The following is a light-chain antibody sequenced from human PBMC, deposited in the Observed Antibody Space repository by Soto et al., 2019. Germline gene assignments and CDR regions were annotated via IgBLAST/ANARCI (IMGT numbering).Light chain of an antibody. CDR1: QSVSSY. Sequence: EIVLTQSPATLSLSPGERATLSCRASQSVSSYFAWYQQKPGQAPRLLIYDASNRATGIPARFSGSGSGTDFTLTISSLEPEDFAVYYCQQRGNWPLTVGQGTKVDIK. CDR2: DAS. J-gene: IGKJ1*01. V-gene: IGKV3-11*01. CDR3: QQRGNWPLT.